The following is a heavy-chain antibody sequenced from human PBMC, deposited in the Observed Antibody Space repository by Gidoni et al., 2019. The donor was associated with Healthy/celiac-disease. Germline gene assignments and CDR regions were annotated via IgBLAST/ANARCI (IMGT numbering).Heavy chain of an antibody. CDR1: GGSISSSSYY. CDR3: ASQGSGSYYGGFDYYFDY. Sequence: QLQLQESGPGLVKPSETLSLTCTVSGGSISSSSYYWGWIRQPPGKGLEWIGSIYYSGSTYYNPSLKSRVTISVDTSKNQFSLKLSSVTAADTAVYYCASQGSGSYYGGFDYYFDYWGQGTLVTVSS. V-gene: IGHV4-39*01. J-gene: IGHJ4*02. D-gene: IGHD1-26*01. CDR2: IYYSGST.